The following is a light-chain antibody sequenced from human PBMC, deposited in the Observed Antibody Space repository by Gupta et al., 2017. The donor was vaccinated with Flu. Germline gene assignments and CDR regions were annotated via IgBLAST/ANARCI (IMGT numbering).Light chain of an antibody. Sequence: SVSISWTGTSGDIGGYNYVSWDQQHPGKAHKLVIFEVSRRPSGVPARFSASKSGNTASLTVSVLQAEDEADYYCGSDADGMYLFGSGTKVTVL. J-gene: IGLJ1*01. CDR1: SGDIGGYNY. CDR2: EVS. V-gene: IGLV2-8*01. CDR3: GSDADGMYL.